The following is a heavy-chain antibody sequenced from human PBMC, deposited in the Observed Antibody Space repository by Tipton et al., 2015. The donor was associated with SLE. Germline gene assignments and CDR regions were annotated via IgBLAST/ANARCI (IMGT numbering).Heavy chain of an antibody. CDR3: ARAQPYTGTPVSNYFDF. CDR2: IYYDGTA. CDR1: GASISSGSYY. J-gene: IGHJ4*02. D-gene: IGHD1-26*01. V-gene: IGHV4-61*10. Sequence: TLSLTCTVSGASISSGSYYWSWIRQSAGKGLEWIGYIYYDGTANHNPSLQSRVTLSVDTSKNQFSLILRSVTAADTARYFCARAQPYTGTPVSNYFDFWGQGALVNVSS.